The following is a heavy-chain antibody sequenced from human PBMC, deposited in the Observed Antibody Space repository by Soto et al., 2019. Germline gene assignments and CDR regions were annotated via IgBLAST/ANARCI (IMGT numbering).Heavy chain of an antibody. CDR1: GYTFTGYY. CDR2: INPNSGGT. CDR3: ARGEPVLRYFDWLPNYYYYGMDV. V-gene: IGHV1-2*02. Sequence: ASVKVSCKASGYTFTGYYMHWVRQAPGQGLEWMGWINPNSGGTNYAQKFQGRVTMTRDTSISTAYMELSRLRSDDTAVYYCARGEPVLRYFDWLPNYYYYGMDVWGQGTTVTVSS. J-gene: IGHJ6*02. D-gene: IGHD3-9*01.